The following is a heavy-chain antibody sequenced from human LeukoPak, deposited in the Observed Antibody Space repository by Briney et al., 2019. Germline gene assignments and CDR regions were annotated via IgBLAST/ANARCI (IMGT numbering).Heavy chain of an antibody. J-gene: IGHJ1*01. V-gene: IGHV3-30*18. D-gene: IGHD2-15*01. CDR1: GFTFSSYG. CDR2: ISYDGSNK. CDR3: ANTDGYCSGGSCHGDFQH. Sequence: GGSLRLSCAASGFTFSSYGMHWVRQAPGKGLEWVAVISYDGSNKYYADSEKGRFTISRDNSKDTLYLQMNSLRAEDTAVYYCANTDGYCSGGSCHGDFQHWGQGTLVTVSS.